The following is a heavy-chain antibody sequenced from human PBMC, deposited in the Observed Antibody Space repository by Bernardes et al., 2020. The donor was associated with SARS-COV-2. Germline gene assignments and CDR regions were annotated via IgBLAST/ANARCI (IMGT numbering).Heavy chain of an antibody. Sequence: SLRLSCAASGFTLRTYWMHWVRQVPGEGLVWVSRINEDGSITDYADSVKGRFTISRDNAKNTLYLQMNSLRPEDTAVYYCARDVGGLASYWGQGTLVTVSS. J-gene: IGHJ4*02. CDR3: ARDVGGLASY. CDR2: INEDGSIT. V-gene: IGHV3-74*01. D-gene: IGHD3-10*01. CDR1: GFTLRTYW.